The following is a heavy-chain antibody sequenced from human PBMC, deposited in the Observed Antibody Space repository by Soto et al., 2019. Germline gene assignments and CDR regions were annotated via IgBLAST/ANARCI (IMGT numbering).Heavy chain of an antibody. D-gene: IGHD1-1*01. CDR1: GGSVSSGSYY. CDR3: ARDQLEGNWFDP. CDR2: IHYSGCT. J-gene: IGHJ5*02. Sequence: SETLSLTCTVSGGSVSSGSYYWSWIRQPPGKGLEWVGYIHYSGCTNYNPSLKSRVTISPDTSNNQFSLKLSSVTAADTAVYYCARDQLEGNWFDPWGQGTLVT. V-gene: IGHV4-61*01.